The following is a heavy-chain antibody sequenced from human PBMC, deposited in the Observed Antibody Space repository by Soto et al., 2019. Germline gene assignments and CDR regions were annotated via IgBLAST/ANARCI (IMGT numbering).Heavy chain of an antibody. D-gene: IGHD3-16*02. CDR3: ARDLRVMITFGGVIAPPPDY. V-gene: IGHV3-21*01. Sequence: GGSLRLSCAASGFTFSSYNMNWVRQAPGKGLEWVSSISSSSSYIYYADSVKGRFTISRDNAKNSLYLQMNSLKAEDTAVYYCARDLRVMITFGGVIAPPPDYWGQGTLVTVSS. CDR2: ISSSSSYI. CDR1: GFTFSSYN. J-gene: IGHJ4*02.